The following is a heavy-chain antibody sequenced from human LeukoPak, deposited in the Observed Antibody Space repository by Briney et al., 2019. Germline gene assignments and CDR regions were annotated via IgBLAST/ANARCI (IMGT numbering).Heavy chain of an antibody. Sequence: GESLKISCKASGYSFTNFWIGWVRQMPGKGLEWMRIIYPGDSDTKYSPSFQGQVTISADKSISTAYLQWSSLKASDTAMYYCARENIAAAGNNGFDPWGQGTLVTVSS. CDR2: IYPGDSDT. J-gene: IGHJ5*02. CDR1: GYSFTNFW. V-gene: IGHV5-51*01. D-gene: IGHD6-13*01. CDR3: ARENIAAAGNNGFDP.